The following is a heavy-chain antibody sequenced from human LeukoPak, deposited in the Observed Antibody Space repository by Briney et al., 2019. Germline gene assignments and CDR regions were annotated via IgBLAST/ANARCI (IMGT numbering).Heavy chain of an antibody. CDR3: VLFLRCLDY. Sequence: GGSLRLSCAASGFTFSSYAMSWVRQAPEKGLEWVSTISGSGGSTYYTDSVRGRFTISRDNSKNTLYLQMNSLRAEDTAVYYCVLFLRCLDYWGQGTLVTVSS. CDR1: GFTFSSYA. D-gene: IGHD2-21*01. J-gene: IGHJ4*02. V-gene: IGHV3-23*01. CDR2: ISGSGGST.